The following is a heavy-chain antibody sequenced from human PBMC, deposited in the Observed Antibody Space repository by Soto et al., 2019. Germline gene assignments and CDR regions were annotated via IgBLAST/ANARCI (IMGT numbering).Heavy chain of an antibody. Sequence: SETLSLTCTVSGGSISSYYWSWIRQPPGKGLEWIGYIYYSGSTNYNPSLKSRVTISVDTSKNPFSLKLSSVTAADTAVYYCARLHFFPKIVVVPAASLGGNWFDPWGQGTLVTVSS. CDR3: ARLHFFPKIVVVPAASLGGNWFDP. V-gene: IGHV4-59*08. CDR2: IYYSGST. CDR1: GGSISSYY. D-gene: IGHD2-2*01. J-gene: IGHJ5*02.